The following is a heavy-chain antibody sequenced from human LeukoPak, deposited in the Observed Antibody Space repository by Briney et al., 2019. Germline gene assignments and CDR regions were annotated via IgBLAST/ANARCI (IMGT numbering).Heavy chain of an antibody. D-gene: IGHD4-17*01. CDR2: IKQDGSEK. J-gene: IGHJ3*02. CDR1: GFTFSSYW. Sequence: PGGSLRLSCAVSGFTFSSYWMSWVRQAPGKGLEWVANIKQDGSEKYYVDSVKGRFTISRDNAKKSLYLQMNSLRAEDTALYYCAKVGYGDAKAFDIWGQGTMVTVSS. V-gene: IGHV3-7*03. CDR3: AKVGYGDAKAFDI.